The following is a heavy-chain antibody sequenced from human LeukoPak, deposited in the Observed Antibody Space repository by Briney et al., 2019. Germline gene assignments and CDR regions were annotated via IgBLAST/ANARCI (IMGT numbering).Heavy chain of an antibody. CDR2: IRGSVDNT. Sequence: GGSLRLSCAASGFTFSSYTVNWVRQAPGKGLEWVSTIRGSVDNTYYADSVKGRFTISRDNSKNTLYLQMNSLRVEDTAVYYCAASRTKRFYYWGQGTLVTVSS. CDR1: GFTFSSYT. J-gene: IGHJ4*02. CDR3: AASRTKRFYY. V-gene: IGHV3-23*01.